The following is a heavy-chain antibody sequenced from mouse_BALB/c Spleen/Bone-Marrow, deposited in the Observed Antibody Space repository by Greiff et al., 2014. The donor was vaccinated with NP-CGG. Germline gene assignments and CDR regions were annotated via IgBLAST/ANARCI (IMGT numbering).Heavy chain of an antibody. CDR2: INPSNGRT. CDR3: ARRTTAVVATDY. CDR1: GYTFTSYW. V-gene: IGHV1S81*02. D-gene: IGHD1-1*01. J-gene: IGHJ2*01. Sequence: QVQLKESGAELMKPGASVKLSCKASGYTFTSYWMHWVKQRPGQGLEWIGEINPSNGRTNYNEKFKSKATLTVDKSSSTAYMQLSSLTSEDSAVYYCARRTTAVVATDYWGQGTTLTVSS.